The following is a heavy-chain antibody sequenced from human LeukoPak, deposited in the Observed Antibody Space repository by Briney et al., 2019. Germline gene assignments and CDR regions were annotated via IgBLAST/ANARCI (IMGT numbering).Heavy chain of an antibody. CDR1: GGSISSYY. CDR2: IYYSGST. CDR3: ARGAYCSGGSCSLDWFDP. Sequence: SETLSLTCTVSGGSISSYYWSWIRQPPGKGLEWIGYIYYSGSTNCNPSLKSRVTISVDTSKNQFSLKLSSVTAADTAVYYCARGAYCSGGSCSLDWFDPWGQGTLVTVSS. J-gene: IGHJ5*02. D-gene: IGHD2-15*01. V-gene: IGHV4-59*01.